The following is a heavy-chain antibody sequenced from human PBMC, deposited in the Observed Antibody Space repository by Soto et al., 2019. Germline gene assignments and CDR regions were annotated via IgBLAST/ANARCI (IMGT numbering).Heavy chain of an antibody. V-gene: IGHV4-34*01. Sequence: SETLSLTCAVYGGSFSGYYWSWIRQPPGKGLEWIGEINHSGSTNYNPSLKSRVTISVDTSKNQFSLKLSSVTAADTAVYYCARDGIPYDSLTGFGGPPYGMDVWGQGTTVTVSS. CDR3: ARDGIPYDSLTGFGGPPYGMDV. CDR1: GGSFSGYY. CDR2: INHSGST. J-gene: IGHJ6*02. D-gene: IGHD3-9*01.